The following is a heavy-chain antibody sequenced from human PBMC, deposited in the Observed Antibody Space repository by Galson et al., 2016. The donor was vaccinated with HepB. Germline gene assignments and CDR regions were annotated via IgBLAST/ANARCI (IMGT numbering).Heavy chain of an antibody. D-gene: IGHD1-26*01. Sequence: SLRLSCAASGFTFSDYYMSWIRQAPGKGLDWISYISSISTYTNYADSVKGRFTISREHAKNSLSLQMNSLRAEDTAVYYYAREFRSVGATALDYWGQGTPVTVSS. CDR2: ISSISTYT. V-gene: IGHV3-11*06. CDR3: AREFRSVGATALDY. CDR1: GFTFSDYY. J-gene: IGHJ4*02.